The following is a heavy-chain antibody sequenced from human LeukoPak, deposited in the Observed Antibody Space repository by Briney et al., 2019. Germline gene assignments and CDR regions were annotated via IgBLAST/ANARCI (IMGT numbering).Heavy chain of an antibody. CDR1: DYSITTDHY. Sequence: SETLSLTCSVSDYSITTDHYWGWIRPPPGKGLEWIGSIYHSGSTYYNPSLKNRVTISVDTSKNQFSLKLTSVTAADTALYYCVRENISGTNWFDPWGQGTLVTVSS. CDR3: VRENISGTNWFDP. CDR2: IYHSGST. D-gene: IGHD3-10*01. V-gene: IGHV4-38-2*02. J-gene: IGHJ5*02.